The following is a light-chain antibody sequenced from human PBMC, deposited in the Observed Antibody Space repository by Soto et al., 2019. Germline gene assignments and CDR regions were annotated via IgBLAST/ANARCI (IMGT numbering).Light chain of an antibody. CDR1: SGHSNYA. CDR2: LNGDGSH. CDR3: QTWDTGGIVL. J-gene: IGLJ7*01. Sequence: SLGVSVKLTCTLSSGHSNYAITWHQQQPEKGPRYLMKLNGDGSHTKGDGIPDRFSGSSSGAERYLTISSLQSEDEADYYCQTWDTGGIVLFGGGTQLTVL. V-gene: IGLV4-69*01.